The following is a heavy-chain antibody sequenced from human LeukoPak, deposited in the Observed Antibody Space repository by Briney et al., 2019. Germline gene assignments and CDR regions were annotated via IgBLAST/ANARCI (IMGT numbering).Heavy chain of an antibody. V-gene: IGHV3-30*18. D-gene: IGHD1-26*01. Sequence: SGGSLRLSCAASGFTFSSYGMHWVRQAPGRGLEWVAVISYDGSNKYYADSVKGRFTISRDNSKNTLYLQMNRLRAEDTAVYYCAKAGLVGAYRDWGQGTLVTVSS. CDR1: GFTFSSYG. J-gene: IGHJ4*02. CDR3: AKAGLVGAYRD. CDR2: ISYDGSNK.